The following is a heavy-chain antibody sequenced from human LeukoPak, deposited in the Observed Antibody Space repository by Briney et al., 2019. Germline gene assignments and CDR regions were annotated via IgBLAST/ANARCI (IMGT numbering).Heavy chain of an antibody. V-gene: IGHV3-64*01. D-gene: IGHD3-3*01. J-gene: IGHJ4*02. Sequence: PGGSLRPSCAASGFIFNSYAMTWVRQSPGKGLQYVSAISTTGATTYYATPLQDRFTVSSDNSNNTLYLHMGRLRPEDTAVYFCARARNFWSGYPVFFDSWGRGILVTVSS. CDR3: ARARNFWSGYPVFFDS. CDR2: ISTTGATT. CDR1: GFIFNSYA.